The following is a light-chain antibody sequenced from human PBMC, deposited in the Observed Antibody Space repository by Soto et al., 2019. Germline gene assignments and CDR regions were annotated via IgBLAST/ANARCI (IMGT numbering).Light chain of an antibody. CDR2: AAA. CDR1: RDIGRD. J-gene: IGKJ1*01. Sequence: AIQMTQSPSSLSASVGDRVTITCRACRDIGRDLGWYQQIPGKTPKLLIFAAARLQTGVPSRFSGSGSGTEFTLTISSLQPEDFATYYCLQNSDYPRTFGQGTKVEI. CDR3: LQNSDYPRT. V-gene: IGKV1-6*01.